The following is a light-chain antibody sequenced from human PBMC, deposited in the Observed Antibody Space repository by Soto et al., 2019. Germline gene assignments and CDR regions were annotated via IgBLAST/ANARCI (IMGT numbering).Light chain of an antibody. CDR3: RSYTTSNTYV. Sequence: QSVLTQPASVSGYPGQSITISCTGRSXDVGGYNYVSWYQQHPGKAPKFMIYEVSRRPSGVSNRFSGSKSGNTASLTVSGLQAEDEADYYCRSYTTSNTYVFGTGTKVTVL. V-gene: IGLV2-14*01. CDR2: EVS. J-gene: IGLJ1*01. CDR1: SXDVGGYNY.